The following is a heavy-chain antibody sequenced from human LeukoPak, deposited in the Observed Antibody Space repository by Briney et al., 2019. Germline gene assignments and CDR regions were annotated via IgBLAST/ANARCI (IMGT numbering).Heavy chain of an antibody. J-gene: IGHJ3*02. Sequence: GGSLKLSCAASGFTFSSYWMSWVRQAPGKGLEWVANIKQDGSEKYYVDSVKGRFTISRDNAKNSLYLQMNSLRAEDTAVYYCATDANYYDSSGYPTSEAFDIWGQGTMVTVSS. CDR2: IKQDGSEK. V-gene: IGHV3-7*01. CDR1: GFTFSSYW. CDR3: ATDANYYDSSGYPTSEAFDI. D-gene: IGHD3-22*01.